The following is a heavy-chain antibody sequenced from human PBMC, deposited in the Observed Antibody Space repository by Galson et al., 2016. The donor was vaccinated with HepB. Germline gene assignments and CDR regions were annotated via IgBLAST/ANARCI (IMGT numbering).Heavy chain of an antibody. CDR1: GVTFSSYD. J-gene: IGHJ6*02. CDR2: ISYDGANK. Sequence: SLRLSCAASGVTFSSYDFNWVRQAPGKGLEWVAVISYDGANKFFADSVKGRFTISRDNSENTVYVEMNSLSAADTALYYCAKGPLFRGHGMDVWGQGTTVIVSS. V-gene: IGHV3-30-3*01. CDR3: AKGPLFRGHGMDV. D-gene: IGHD2-21*01.